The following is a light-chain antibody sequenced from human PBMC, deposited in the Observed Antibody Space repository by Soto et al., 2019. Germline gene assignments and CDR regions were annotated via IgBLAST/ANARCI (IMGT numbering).Light chain of an antibody. CDR3: QQADSFPWT. J-gene: IGKJ1*01. V-gene: IGKV3-11*01. Sequence: EIVLTQSPATLSLSPGERATLSCRASPSVTNYLAWYQQKPGQAPRLVIYGAFNRATGIPARFSGSGSGTTFTLTVSSLQPEAFATYYCQQADSFPWTFGQGTRVEIK. CDR2: GAF. CDR1: PSVTNY.